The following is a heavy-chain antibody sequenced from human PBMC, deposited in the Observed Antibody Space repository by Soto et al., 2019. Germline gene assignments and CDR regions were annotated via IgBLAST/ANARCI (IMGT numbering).Heavy chain of an antibody. CDR3: ARESGSSGGYYYYGMDV. CDR2: IDPSDSYT. V-gene: IGHV5-10-1*01. CDR1: GYSFTSYW. J-gene: IGHJ6*02. Sequence: GESLKISCKGSGYSFTSYWISWVRQMPGKGLEWMGRIDPSDSYTNYSPSFQGHVTISADKSISTAYLRWSSLKASDTAMYYCARESGSSGGYYYYGMDVWGQGTTVTVSS. D-gene: IGHD6-6*01.